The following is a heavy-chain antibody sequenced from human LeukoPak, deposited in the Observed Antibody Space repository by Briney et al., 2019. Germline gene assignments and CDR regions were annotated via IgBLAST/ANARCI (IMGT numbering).Heavy chain of an antibody. J-gene: IGHJ5*02. V-gene: IGHV4-59*12. Sequence: SETLSLTCTVSGGSIRSNYWTWIRQPPGKGLEWIGYVYYTGSTNYNPSLKSRLSILVDKSKNQFSLRLTSVTAADTAMYYCARRFGERSNWFDPWGQGTLVTVSS. D-gene: IGHD3-10*01. CDR3: ARRFGERSNWFDP. CDR1: GGSIRSNY. CDR2: VYYTGST.